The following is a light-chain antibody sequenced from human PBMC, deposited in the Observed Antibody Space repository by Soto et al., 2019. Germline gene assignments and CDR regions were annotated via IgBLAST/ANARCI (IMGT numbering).Light chain of an antibody. CDR2: DVT. Sequence: QAVVTQPPSASGSPGQSVTISCTGASSDVGGYDFVSGYQQHPGKAPKLMIYDVTKRPSGVPDRFSGSKSGNTASLTVSGLQADDEADYDCSSYAGRSLPVAFGGGTKLTVL. V-gene: IGLV2-8*01. CDR3: SSYAGRSLPVA. CDR1: SSDVGGYDF. J-gene: IGLJ2*01.